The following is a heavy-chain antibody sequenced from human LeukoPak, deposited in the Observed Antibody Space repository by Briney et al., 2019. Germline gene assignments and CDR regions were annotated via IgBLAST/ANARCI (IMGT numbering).Heavy chain of an antibody. CDR3: ARDGQVSGYSYGPDY. CDR2: INPSGGST. D-gene: IGHD5-18*01. V-gene: IGHV1-46*01. J-gene: IGHJ4*02. Sequence: ASVKVSCKASGYTFISYYMQWVRQAPGQGLEWMGIINPSGGSTSYAQKFQGRVTMTRDTSTSTVYMELSSPRSEDTAVYYCARDGQVSGYSYGPDYWGQGTLVTVSS. CDR1: GYTFISYY.